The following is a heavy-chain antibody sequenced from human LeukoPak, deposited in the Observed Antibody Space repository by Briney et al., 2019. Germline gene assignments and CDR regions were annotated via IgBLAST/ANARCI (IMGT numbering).Heavy chain of an antibody. Sequence: GGSLRLSCAASGFTLSNYAMHWVRQAPGKGLEYVSAVSSNGGTTYYANSVKGRFTISRDNSKNTLFLQMNSLRAEDTAVYYCARRAGDYSHPYDYWGQGTLVTVSS. CDR2: VSSNGGTT. J-gene: IGHJ4*02. CDR3: ARRAGDYSHPYDY. V-gene: IGHV3-64*01. D-gene: IGHD3-22*01. CDR1: GFTLSNYA.